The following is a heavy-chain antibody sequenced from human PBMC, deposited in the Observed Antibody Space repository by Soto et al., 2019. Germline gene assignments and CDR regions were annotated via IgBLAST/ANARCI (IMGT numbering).Heavy chain of an antibody. CDR2: IVTLFGTA. CDR1: GYTLSSHC. D-gene: IGHD4-17*01. Sequence: SVKVTCKASGYTLSSHCINWVRQAPGQGLEWMGGIVTLFGTANYAQNFQGRVTITADQSTSTVYMDLSRLRSDDTAVYYCESEVGYGDFSAALLDWGQGTLVTVSS. V-gene: IGHV1-69*13. CDR3: ESEVGYGDFSAALLD. J-gene: IGHJ4*02.